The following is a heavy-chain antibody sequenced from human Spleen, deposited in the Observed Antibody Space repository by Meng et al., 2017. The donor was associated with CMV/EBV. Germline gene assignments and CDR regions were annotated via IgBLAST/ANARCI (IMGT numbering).Heavy chain of an antibody. CDR3: ARGGLGPRYHFDY. CDR1: GFTFDIYA. D-gene: IGHD1-26*01. V-gene: IGHV3-21*01. Sequence: GESLKISCAASGFTFDIYAMSWVRQAPGKGLEWVSSISSSSSYIYYADSVKGRFTISRDNSKNTLYLQMGSLRAEDMALYYCARGGLGPRYHFDYWGQGTLVTVSS. J-gene: IGHJ4*02. CDR2: ISSSSSYI.